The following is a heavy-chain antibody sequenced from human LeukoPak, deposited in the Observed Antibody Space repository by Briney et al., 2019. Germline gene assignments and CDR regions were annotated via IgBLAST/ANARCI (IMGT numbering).Heavy chain of an antibody. Sequence: ASVTVSCQVSGYTLTEFSLHWLRQAPATGLVWIGVFDPEGGETIYAQKFQGRVTMTEDTSTDTAYMELSSLRSEDTAVYYCATGAVRASAFGFWFDPWGQGTLVTVSS. CDR3: ATGAVRASAFGFWFDP. CDR1: GYTLTEFS. D-gene: IGHD1-1*01. CDR2: FDPEGGET. J-gene: IGHJ5*02. V-gene: IGHV1-24*01.